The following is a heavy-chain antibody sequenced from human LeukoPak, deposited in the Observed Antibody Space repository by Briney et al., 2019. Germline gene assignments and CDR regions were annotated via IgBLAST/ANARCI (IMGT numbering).Heavy chain of an antibody. D-gene: IGHD3-22*01. Sequence: LETLSLTCTVSRGSISPNYWTWIRQPPGKGLEWIGYIYYIGSTNYNPSLKSRVTISLDTSRNQFSLRLSSVTAADTAVYYCARLLDYDSSGYPDTFDIWGQGTMVTVSS. CDR2: IYYIGST. CDR3: ARLLDYDSSGYPDTFDI. CDR1: RGSISPNY. J-gene: IGHJ3*02. V-gene: IGHV4-59*01.